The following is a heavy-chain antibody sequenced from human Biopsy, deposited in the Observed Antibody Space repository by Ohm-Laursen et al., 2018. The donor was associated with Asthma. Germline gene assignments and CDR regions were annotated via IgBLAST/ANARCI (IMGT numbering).Heavy chain of an antibody. D-gene: IGHD3-16*01. Sequence: SQTLSLTCTVSGAYIGTPDYHWSWIRQSPGKGLEWIGFVFYSGTTHYSRSLERRLYISIDTARNEFSMRLRSLTAADTAVYFCARRGGLERYSDYWGQGTLVTVSS. V-gene: IGHV4-30-4*01. CDR2: VFYSGTT. CDR3: ARRGGLERYSDY. J-gene: IGHJ4*02. CDR1: GAYIGTPDYH.